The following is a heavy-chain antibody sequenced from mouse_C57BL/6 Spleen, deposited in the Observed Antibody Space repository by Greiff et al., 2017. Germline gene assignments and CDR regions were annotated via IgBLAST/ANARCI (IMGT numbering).Heavy chain of an antibody. CDR2: IDPETGGT. V-gene: IGHV1-15*01. CDR1: GYTFTDYE. Sequence: QVQLKQSGAELVRPGASVTLSCKASGYTFTDYEMHWVKQTPVHGLEWIGAIDPETGGTAYNQKFKGKAILTADKSSSTAYMELRSLTSEDSAVYYCTKRMGAMDYWGQGTSVTVSS. CDR3: TKRMGAMDY. J-gene: IGHJ4*01. D-gene: IGHD2-3*01.